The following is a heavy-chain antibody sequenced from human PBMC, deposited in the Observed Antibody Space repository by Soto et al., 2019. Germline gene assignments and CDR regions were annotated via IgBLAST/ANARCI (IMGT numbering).Heavy chain of an antibody. CDR2: IIPNLGIT. CDR3: ARDKGYCSGASCPDFDY. J-gene: IGHJ4*02. CDR1: GGTLSSYT. V-gene: IGHV1-69*08. D-gene: IGHD2-15*01. Sequence: QVQLVQSGAEVKKPGSSVKVSCKASGGTLSSYTFSWVRQAPGQGLKWMGRIIPNLGITNYAQKFQGRITIIVEKSTSTAYMELSSLRSEDTAVYYCARDKGYCSGASCPDFDYWGQGTLVTVSS.